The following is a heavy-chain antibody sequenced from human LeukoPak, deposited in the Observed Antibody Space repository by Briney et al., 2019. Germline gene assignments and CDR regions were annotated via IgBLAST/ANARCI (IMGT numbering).Heavy chain of an antibody. CDR2: INHIGDTT. Sequence: PGGSLRLSCAASGFTFSSYAMNWVRQAPGKGPEWVSDINHIGDTTYYADSVKGRLTISRDNSKNTVYLQMNSLRAEDTAVYYCAKGFGDSRWFDPWGQGTLVTVSS. J-gene: IGHJ5*02. D-gene: IGHD4-17*01. CDR3: AKGFGDSRWFDP. V-gene: IGHV3-23*01. CDR1: GFTFSSYA.